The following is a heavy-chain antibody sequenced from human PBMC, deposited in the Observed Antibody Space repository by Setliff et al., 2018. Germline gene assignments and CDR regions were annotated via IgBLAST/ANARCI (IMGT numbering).Heavy chain of an antibody. V-gene: IGHV3-74*01. D-gene: IGHD2-21*02. CDR2: INRDGSNI. CDR1: GFTFSNYW. CDR3: ARAFGGNSDAFDI. J-gene: IGHJ3*02. Sequence: GVSLRLSCAASGFTFSNYWMHWVRQAPGKGLVWVSHINRDGSNIRYADSVKGRFTISRDIAKNTLYLQINSLRAEDTAVYYCARAFGGNSDAFDIWGQGTMVTVSS.